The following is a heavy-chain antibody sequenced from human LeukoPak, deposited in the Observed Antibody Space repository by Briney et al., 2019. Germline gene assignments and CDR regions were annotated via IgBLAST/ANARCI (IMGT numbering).Heavy chain of an antibody. CDR2: IKQDGGEK. Sequence: GGSLRLSCAASGFNFSNYWMSWVRQAPGKGLEWVANIKQDGGEKYYVDSVKGRFTISRDNAQNSMYLQMNSLRVEDTAVYYCTSWGDTTAEYFQRWGQGTLVTVSS. J-gene: IGHJ1*01. CDR1: GFNFSNYW. CDR3: TSWGDTTAEYFQR. D-gene: IGHD2-21*02. V-gene: IGHV3-7*01.